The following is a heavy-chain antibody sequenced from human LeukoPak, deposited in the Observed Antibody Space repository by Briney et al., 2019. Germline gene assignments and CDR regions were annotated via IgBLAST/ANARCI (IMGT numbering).Heavy chain of an antibody. CDR1: GGTFSSYA. CDR3: ARGVGGAASP. J-gene: IGHJ5*02. D-gene: IGHD2-2*01. Sequence: ASVKVSCKASGGTFSSYAISWVRQAPGQGLEWMGGINPNSGGTNYAQKFQGRVIMTRDTSISTAYMELSRLRSDDTAVYYCARGVGGAASPWGQGTLVTVSS. CDR2: INPNSGGT. V-gene: IGHV1-2*02.